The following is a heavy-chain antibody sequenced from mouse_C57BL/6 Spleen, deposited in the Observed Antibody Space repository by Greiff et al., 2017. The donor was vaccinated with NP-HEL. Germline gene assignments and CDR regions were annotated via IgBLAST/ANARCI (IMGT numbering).Heavy chain of an antibody. Sequence: VKLVESGPGLVQPSQSLSITCTVSGFSLTSYGVHWVRQSPGKGLEWLGVIWRGGSTAYNAAFISRLSISKDNSKSQVFFKMNSPQADDTAIYYCARKSTTVPGGFAYWGQGTLVTVSA. CDR1: GFSLTSYG. J-gene: IGHJ3*01. V-gene: IGHV2-2*01. D-gene: IGHD1-1*01. CDR2: IWRGGST. CDR3: ARKSTTVPGGFAY.